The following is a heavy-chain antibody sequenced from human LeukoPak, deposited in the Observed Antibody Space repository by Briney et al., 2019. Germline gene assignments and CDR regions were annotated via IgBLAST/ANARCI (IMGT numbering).Heavy chain of an antibody. J-gene: IGHJ4*02. CDR2: ISSSSSYI. CDR3: ARDLLKAVAGRGVRDY. V-gene: IGHV3-21*01. CDR1: GFTFSSYS. D-gene: IGHD6-19*01. Sequence: PGGSLRLSCAASGFTFSSYSMNWVRQAPGKGLERVSSISSSSSYIYYADSVKGRFTISRDNAKNSLYLQMNSLRAEDTAVYYCARDLLKAVAGRGVRDYWGQGTLVTVSS.